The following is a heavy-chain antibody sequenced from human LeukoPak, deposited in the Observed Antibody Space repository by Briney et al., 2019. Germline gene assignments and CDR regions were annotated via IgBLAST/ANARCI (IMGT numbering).Heavy chain of an antibody. CDR1: GFTFSSYG. J-gene: IGHJ6*02. Sequence: GGSLRLSCAASGFTFSSYGMHWVRQAPGKGLEWVAVISYDGSNKYYADSVKGRFTISRDNSKNTLYLQMNSLRAEDTAVYYCAKADYCYGMDVWGQGTTVTVSS. CDR3: AKADYCYGMDV. V-gene: IGHV3-30*18. CDR2: ISYDGSNK.